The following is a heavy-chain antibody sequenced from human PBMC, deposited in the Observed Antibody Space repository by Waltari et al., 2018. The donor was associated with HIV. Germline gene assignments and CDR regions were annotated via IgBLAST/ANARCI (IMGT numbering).Heavy chain of an antibody. CDR2: IRYDGSNK. CDR1: VFTLTPYP. J-gene: IGHJ4*02. CDR3: ARDPSPPILYDILTGYYFDY. V-gene: IGHV3-30*02. D-gene: IGHD3-9*01. Sequence: QLQLVESGGGVVQPGGSLKLFCAASVFTLTPYPMHWVSSPPGKGLEWVAFIRYDGSNKYYADSVKGRFTISRDNSKNTLYLQMNSLRSDDTAVYYCARDPSPPILYDILTGYYFDYWGQGTLVTVSS.